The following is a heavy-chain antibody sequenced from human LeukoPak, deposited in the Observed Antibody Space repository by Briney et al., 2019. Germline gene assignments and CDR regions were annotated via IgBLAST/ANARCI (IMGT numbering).Heavy chain of an antibody. D-gene: IGHD2-15*01. CDR3: ARDSDCSGGSCHFDY. J-gene: IGHJ4*02. Sequence: ASVKVSCKASGYTFASYGISWVRQAPGQGLEWMGWITAYNGKTNYAQKLQGRVTMTTDTSTSTAYMELRCLRSDDTAVYYCARDSDCSGGSCHFDYWGQGTLVTVSS. CDR1: GYTFASYG. CDR2: ITAYNGKT. V-gene: IGHV1-18*01.